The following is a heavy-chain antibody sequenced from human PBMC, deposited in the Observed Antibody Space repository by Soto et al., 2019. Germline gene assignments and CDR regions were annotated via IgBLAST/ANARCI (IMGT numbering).Heavy chain of an antibody. J-gene: IGHJ6*02. CDR2: ISGYNGNT. Sequence: QVQLVQSGPEVRKPGASVKVSCKASGYIFSRYGISWVRQAPGQGLEWMAWISGYNGNTKFGERVQGRVNVTTDTSTGTAYMELMSLRSDDTAVYYCAREAAAERNYYGLDVWGQGTTVIVSS. CDR3: AREAAAERNYYGLDV. CDR1: GYIFSRYG. D-gene: IGHD6-13*01. V-gene: IGHV1-18*04.